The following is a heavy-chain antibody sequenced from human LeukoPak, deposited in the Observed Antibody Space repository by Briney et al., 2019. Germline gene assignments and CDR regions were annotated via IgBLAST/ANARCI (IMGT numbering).Heavy chain of an antibody. V-gene: IGHV3-48*01. CDR2: ISSSSSSI. J-gene: IGHJ4*02. Sequence: GGSLRLSCAASGFTFSSYSMNWVRQAPGKGLEWVSYISSSSSSICYADSVKGRFTISRDNAKNALYMQMNSLRAEDTAVYYCARADFWSGYYMDYWGQGTLVTFSS. D-gene: IGHD3-3*01. CDR1: GFTFSSYS. CDR3: ARADFWSGYYMDY.